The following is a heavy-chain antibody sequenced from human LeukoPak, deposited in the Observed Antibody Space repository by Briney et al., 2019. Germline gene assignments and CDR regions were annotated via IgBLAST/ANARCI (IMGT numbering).Heavy chain of an antibody. CDR1: GFTFSSYG. J-gene: IGHJ4*02. D-gene: IGHD3-10*01. Sequence: PGRSLRLSCAASGFTFSSYGMHWVRQAPGKGLEWVAVIWYDGSNKYYADSVKGRFTISRDNSKNTLYLQMNSLRAEDTAVYHCARDKLGRGVITATIDYWGQGTLVTVSS. CDR3: ARDKLGRGVITATIDY. V-gene: IGHV3-33*01. CDR2: IWYDGSNK.